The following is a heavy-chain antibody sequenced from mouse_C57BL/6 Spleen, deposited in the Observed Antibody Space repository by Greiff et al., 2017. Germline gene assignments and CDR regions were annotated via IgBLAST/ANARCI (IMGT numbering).Heavy chain of an antibody. V-gene: IGHV1-42*01. CDR3: ASRIEGFFAY. J-gene: IGHJ3*01. Sequence: EVQLQESGPELVKPGASVKISCKASGYSFTGYYMNWVKQSPEKSLEWIGEINPSTGGTTYNQKFKAKATLTLDKSSSTAYMQLKSLTSEDSAVYYCASRIEGFFAYWGQGTLVTVSA. CDR1: GYSFTGYY. CDR2: INPSTGGT.